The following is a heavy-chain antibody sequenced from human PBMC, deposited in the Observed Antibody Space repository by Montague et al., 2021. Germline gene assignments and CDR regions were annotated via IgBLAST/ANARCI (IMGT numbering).Heavy chain of an antibody. V-gene: IGHV3-23*01. CDR3: AKGPYDDGSYLLHFES. D-gene: IGHD1-26*01. J-gene: IGHJ4*02. CDR2: ISGGGGNT. Sequence: SLRLSCAASGFSFTSYAMAWVRLAPGKGLEWVSAISGGGGNTYYVDSVKGRFTISRDSSESTVFLQMNSLRVEDSAVYYCAKGPYDDGSYLLHFESWGQGTLVTVSS. CDR1: GFSFTSYA.